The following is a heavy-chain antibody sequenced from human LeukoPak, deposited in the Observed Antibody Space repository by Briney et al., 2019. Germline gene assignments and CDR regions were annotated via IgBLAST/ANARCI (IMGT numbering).Heavy chain of an antibody. V-gene: IGHV7-4-1*02. CDR3: ARGILSQQRDSYYMDV. J-gene: IGHJ6*03. Sequence: GASVKVSCKASGYTFTSYAMNWVRQAPGQGLEWMGWINTNTGNPTYAQGFTGRFVFSLDTSVSTAYLQISSLKAEDTAVYYCARGILSQQRDSYYMDVWGKGTTVTVSS. CDR1: GYTFTSYA. D-gene: IGHD6-13*01. CDR2: INTNTGNP.